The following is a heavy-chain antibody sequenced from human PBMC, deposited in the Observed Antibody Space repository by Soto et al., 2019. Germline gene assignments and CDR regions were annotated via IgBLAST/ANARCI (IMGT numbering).Heavy chain of an antibody. CDR1: GFTFSSYV. CDR2: IGASGDKT. J-gene: IGHJ4*02. Sequence: GGSLRLSCSASGFTFSSYVMSWVRQAPGKGLEWVSTIGASGDKTYYADSVKGRFTISRDNSKNTLYLQMNSLRAEDMAVYYCAKDGVYSSSWYDFDYWGQGA. V-gene: IGHV3-23*01. D-gene: IGHD6-13*01. CDR3: AKDGVYSSSWYDFDY.